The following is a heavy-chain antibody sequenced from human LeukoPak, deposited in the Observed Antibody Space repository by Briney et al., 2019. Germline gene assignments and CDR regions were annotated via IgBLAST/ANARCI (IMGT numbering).Heavy chain of an antibody. J-gene: IGHJ4*02. D-gene: IGHD6-13*01. Sequence: ASVKVSCQASGGTFSSYAISWVRQAPGQGLEWMGRIIPILGIANYAQKFQGRVTITADKSTSTAYMELSSLRSEDTAVYYCAREGYSSSWWGYWGQGTLVTVSS. V-gene: IGHV1-69*04. CDR1: GGTFSSYA. CDR2: IIPILGIA. CDR3: AREGYSSSWWGY.